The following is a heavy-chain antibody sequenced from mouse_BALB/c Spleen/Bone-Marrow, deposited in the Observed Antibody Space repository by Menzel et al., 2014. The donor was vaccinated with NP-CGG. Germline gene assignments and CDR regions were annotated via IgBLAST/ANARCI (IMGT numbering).Heavy chain of an antibody. J-gene: IGHJ2*01. D-gene: IGHD3-3*01. CDR3: ARGHYFDY. CDR2: IYPGGGYT. V-gene: IGHV1-63*02. CDR1: GYTFTNYW. Sequence: QVQLQQSGAELVRPGTSVKMSCKAAGYTFTNYWIGWAKRRPGHGLEWIGDIYPGGGYTNYNEKFKGKATLTADTSSITAYMQLGSLTSEDSTIYYCARGHYFDYWGQGTTLTVSS.